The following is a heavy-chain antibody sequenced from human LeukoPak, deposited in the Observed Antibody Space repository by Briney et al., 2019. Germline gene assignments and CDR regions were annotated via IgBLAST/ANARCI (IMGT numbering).Heavy chain of an antibody. CDR2: ISTYNGNT. V-gene: IGHV1-18*01. D-gene: IGHD4-17*01. CDR1: GYTFTSNG. Sequence: ASVKLSCKASGYTFTSNGIIWVRQAPGQGLEWMGWISTYNGNTNFAQNVQGRVTMTTDTSTSTAYMELRSLRSDDTAVYYCARLESVTSDLWGQGTLVTVSS. CDR3: ARLESVTSDL. J-gene: IGHJ4*02.